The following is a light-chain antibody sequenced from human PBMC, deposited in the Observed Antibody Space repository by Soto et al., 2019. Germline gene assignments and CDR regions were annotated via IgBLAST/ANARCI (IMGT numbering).Light chain of an antibody. V-gene: IGLV1-47*01. CDR1: SSHIGKNN. CDR3: AAWDDSLSGLYV. Sequence: QSVLTRPPPASGTPGERGTLSCSGSSSHIGKNNVYWYQQLPGTTPQLLIYRNNQRPSGVPDRFSASKSGTSASLAISGLRSENEADYYCAAWDDSLSGLYVFGTGTKVTVL. CDR2: RNN. J-gene: IGLJ1*01.